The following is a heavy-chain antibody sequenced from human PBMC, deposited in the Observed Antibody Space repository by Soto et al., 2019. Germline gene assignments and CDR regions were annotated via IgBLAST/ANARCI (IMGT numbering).Heavy chain of an antibody. Sequence: SETLSLTCAVYGGSFSGYYWSWIRQPPGKGLEWIGEINHSGSTNYNPSLKSRVTISVDTSKNQFSLKLSSVTAADTAVYYCARRYYDSSGRPSYYFDYWGQGTLVTVSS. CDR3: ARRYYDSSGRPSYYFDY. J-gene: IGHJ4*02. CDR2: INHSGST. V-gene: IGHV4-34*01. CDR1: GGSFSGYY. D-gene: IGHD3-22*01.